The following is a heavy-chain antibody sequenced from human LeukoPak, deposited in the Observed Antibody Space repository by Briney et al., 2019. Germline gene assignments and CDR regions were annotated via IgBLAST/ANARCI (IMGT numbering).Heavy chain of an antibody. D-gene: IGHD2-8*01. CDR3: ARDGGDTKVNTFDI. Sequence: GGSLRLSCAASGFTFSSYTMHWVRQAPGKGLEWVAVISYDVSYKYYADSVKGRFTISRDNSKNTLYLQMNSLRPEDTAVYYCARDGGDTKVNTFDIWGQGTVVTVSS. J-gene: IGHJ3*02. CDR1: GFTFSSYT. V-gene: IGHV3-30*04. CDR2: ISYDVSYK.